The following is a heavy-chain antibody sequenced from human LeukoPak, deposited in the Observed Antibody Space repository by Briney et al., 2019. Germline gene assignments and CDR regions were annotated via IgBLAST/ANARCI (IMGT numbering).Heavy chain of an antibody. CDR2: ISYDGSNK. D-gene: IGHD3-3*01. V-gene: IGHV3-30*03. Sequence: GGSLRLSCAASGFTFSSYGMHWVRQAPGKGLEWVAVISYDGSNKYYADSVTGRFIISRENSKNTLYLQMNSLRADDTAVYYCATNYDDSREAFDVWGQGTVVTVSS. CDR3: ATNYDDSREAFDV. CDR1: GFTFSSYG. J-gene: IGHJ3*01.